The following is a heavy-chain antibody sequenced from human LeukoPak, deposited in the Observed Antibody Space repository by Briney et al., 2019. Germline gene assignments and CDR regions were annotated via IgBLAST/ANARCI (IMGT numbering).Heavy chain of an antibody. CDR2: INHSGST. CDR3: ARHLITMVRGYDY. J-gene: IGHJ4*02. V-gene: IGHV4-34*01. CDR1: GGSFSGYY. D-gene: IGHD3-10*01. Sequence: KPSETLSLTCAVYGGSFSGYYWSWIRQPPGKGLEWIGEINHSGSTNYNPSLKSRVTISVDTSKNQFSLKLSSVTAADTAVYYCARHLITMVRGYDYWGQGTLVTVSS.